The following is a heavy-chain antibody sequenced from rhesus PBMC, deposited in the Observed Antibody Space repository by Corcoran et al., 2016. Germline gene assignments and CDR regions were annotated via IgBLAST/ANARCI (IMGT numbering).Heavy chain of an antibody. CDR2: ISGSSGST. CDR1: GGSVSSSNW. D-gene: IGHD3-3*01. V-gene: IGHV4-65*01. Sequence: QVQLQESGPGLVKPSETLSLTCAVSGGSVSSSNWWSWIRQPPGKGLEWIGYISGSSGSTYYNPSLKSRVTMSTDTSQNQFSLKLSSVTAADTAVYYCARDHNIWTGYYPYGLDSWGQVVVVTVSS. CDR3: ARDHNIWTGYYPYGLDS. J-gene: IGHJ6*01.